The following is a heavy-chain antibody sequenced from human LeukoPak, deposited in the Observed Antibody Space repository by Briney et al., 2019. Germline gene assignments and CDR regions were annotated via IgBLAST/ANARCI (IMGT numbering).Heavy chain of an antibody. CDR2: IKSKTDGGTT. J-gene: IGHJ3*02. D-gene: IGHD6-13*01. CDR3: ARHQAAEDAFDI. CDR1: GFTFSNAW. V-gene: IGHV3-15*01. Sequence: GGSLRLSCAASGFTFSNAWMSWVRQAPGKGLEWVGRIKSKTDGGTTDYAAPVKGRFTISRDDSKNTLYLQMNSLKTEDTAVYYCARHQAAEDAFDIWGQGTMVTVSS.